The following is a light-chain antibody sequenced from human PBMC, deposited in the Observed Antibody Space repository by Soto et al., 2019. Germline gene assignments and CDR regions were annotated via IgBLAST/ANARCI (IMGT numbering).Light chain of an antibody. CDR2: AVS. J-gene: IGLJ1*01. CDR1: SSDVGGYNY. V-gene: IGLV2-14*01. CDR3: SLYTSENAYV. Sequence: HSVLTQPASVSGSPGQSITISGTGTSSDVGGYNYVSWYQQHPGKAPKLMIYAVSNRPSGVSNRFSGSKSGNTSSLTISGLQAAHEADYYCSLYTSENAYVFGTGTKVTVL.